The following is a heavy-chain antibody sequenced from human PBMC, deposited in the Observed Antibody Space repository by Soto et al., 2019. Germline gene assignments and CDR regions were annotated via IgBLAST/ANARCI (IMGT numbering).Heavy chain of an antibody. CDR1: GGTFSSYT. J-gene: IGHJ6*02. CDR2: IIPILGIA. CDR3: ASARDYYGMDV. Sequence: QVQLVQSGAEVKKPGSSVKVSCKASGGTFSSYTISWVRQAPGQGLEWMGRIIPILGIANYAQKFQGRVTITAHKSTSTAYMELSSLRSEDTAVYYCASARDYYGMDVWGQGTTVTVSS. V-gene: IGHV1-69*02.